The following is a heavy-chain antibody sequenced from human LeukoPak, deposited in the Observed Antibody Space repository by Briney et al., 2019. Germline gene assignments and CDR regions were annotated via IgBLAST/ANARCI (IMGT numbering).Heavy chain of an antibody. Sequence: SQTLSLTCAVSGGSISTIGYSWSWIRRPPGKGLEWIGYIFPTGSTSYSPSLKSRVTISLDRSENLFSMTLNSVTAADTAVYYCARMAGRTLDHWGQGTLVTVSS. J-gene: IGHJ4*02. D-gene: IGHD1-7*01. CDR3: ARMAGRTLDH. CDR1: GGSISTIGYS. V-gene: IGHV4-30-2*01. CDR2: IFPTGST.